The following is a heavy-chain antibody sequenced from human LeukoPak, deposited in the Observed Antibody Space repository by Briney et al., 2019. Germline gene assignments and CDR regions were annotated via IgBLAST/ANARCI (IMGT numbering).Heavy chain of an antibody. Sequence: SETPSLTCTVSGGSISSYYWSWIRQPPGKGLEWIGYIYYSGSTNYNPSLKSRVTISVDTSKNQFSLKLSSVTAADTAVYYCARDGSYFNTGPLDYWGQGTLVTVSS. D-gene: IGHD2-21*01. CDR1: GGSISSYY. J-gene: IGHJ4*02. V-gene: IGHV4-59*01. CDR3: ARDGSYFNTGPLDY. CDR2: IYYSGST.